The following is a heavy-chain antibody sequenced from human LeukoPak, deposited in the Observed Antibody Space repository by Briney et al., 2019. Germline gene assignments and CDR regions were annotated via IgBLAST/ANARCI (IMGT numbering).Heavy chain of an antibody. CDR3: ATTYGGQLGYFDY. CDR1: GYTFTSYW. V-gene: IGHV5-51*01. Sequence: GESLKISCKGSGYTFTSYWIAWVRQMPGKGLEWMGIIHPGDSDTRYSPSFQGQVTISADKSISTAYPQWISLKASDTAMYYCATTYGGQLGYFDYWGLGTLVTVSS. CDR2: IHPGDSDT. D-gene: IGHD4-23*01. J-gene: IGHJ4*02.